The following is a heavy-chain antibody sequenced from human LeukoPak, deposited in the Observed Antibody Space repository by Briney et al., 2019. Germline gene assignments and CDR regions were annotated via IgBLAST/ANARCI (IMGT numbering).Heavy chain of an antibody. J-gene: IGHJ4*02. CDR1: GGSISSYY. D-gene: IGHD3-22*01. Sequence: SETLSLTCTVSGGSISSYYWSWIRQPARKGLEWIGRIYTSGSTNYNSSLKSRITISVDKSKNQFSLKLSSVTAADTAVYYCARGRVGYDSSGYHFDYWGQGTLVTVSS. V-gene: IGHV4-4*07. CDR3: ARGRVGYDSSGYHFDY. CDR2: IYTSGST.